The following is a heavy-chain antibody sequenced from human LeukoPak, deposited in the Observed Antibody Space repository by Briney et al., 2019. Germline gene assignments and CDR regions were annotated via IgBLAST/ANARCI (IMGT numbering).Heavy chain of an antibody. V-gene: IGHV1-69*05. CDR2: IIPIFGTA. CDR1: GGTLSSYA. J-gene: IGHJ6*03. CDR3: ASADTAMVGDYYMDV. Sequence: GASVKVSCKASGGTLSSYAISWVRQAPGQGLKWMGGIIPIFGTANYAQKFQGRVTITTDESTSTAYMELSSLRSEDTAVYYCASADTAMVGDYYMDVWGKGTTVTVSS. D-gene: IGHD5-18*01.